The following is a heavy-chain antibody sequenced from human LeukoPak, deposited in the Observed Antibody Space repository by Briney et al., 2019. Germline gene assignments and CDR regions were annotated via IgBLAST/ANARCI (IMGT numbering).Heavy chain of an antibody. J-gene: IGHJ4*02. Sequence: GGSLRLSCVASGFTFRIYGMNWVRQAPGKGPEWVSYISHTSDSILYADSVKGRFTMSRDNAKKSLYLQMNSLRAEDSAVYYCARATRNGYDYWGQGTLVTVSS. CDR3: ARATRNGYDY. CDR2: ISHTSDSI. D-gene: IGHD5-24*01. CDR1: GFTFRIYG. V-gene: IGHV3-48*01.